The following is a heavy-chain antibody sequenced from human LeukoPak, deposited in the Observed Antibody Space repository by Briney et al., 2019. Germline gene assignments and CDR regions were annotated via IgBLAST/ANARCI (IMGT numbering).Heavy chain of an antibody. V-gene: IGHV3-53*01. CDR3: ARGPTVSSTWDY. CDR2: IYGGDDR. CDR1: GFTVSSAY. Sequence: GGSLRLSCAASGFTVSSAYVSWVRQAPGKGLEWVSSIYGGDDREYSDSVKGRFTISRDDSKNTVSLQMSSLRVEDTAVYYCARGPTVSSTWDYWGQGTLVAVSP. J-gene: IGHJ4*02. D-gene: IGHD2-2*01.